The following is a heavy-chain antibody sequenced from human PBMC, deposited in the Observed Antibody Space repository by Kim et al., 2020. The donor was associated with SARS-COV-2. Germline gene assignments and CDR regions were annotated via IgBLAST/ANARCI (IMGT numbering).Heavy chain of an antibody. CDR1: GFTFSSHG. V-gene: IGHV3-30*18. CDR2: ISYDASNK. CDR3: AKDLAVGWYYGLDV. Sequence: GGSLRLSFAASGFTFSSHGIHWVRQAPGKGLEWVAVISYDASNKYYADSVKGRFTISRDNSNNTLFLQMNSLRAEDTAVYYCAKDLAVGWYYGLDVWGQGTTVTVSS. D-gene: IGHD2-15*01. J-gene: IGHJ6*02.